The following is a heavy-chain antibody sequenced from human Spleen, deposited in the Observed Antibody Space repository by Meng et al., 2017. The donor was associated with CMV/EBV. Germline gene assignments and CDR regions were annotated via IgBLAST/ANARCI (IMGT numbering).Heavy chain of an antibody. CDR3: ARDTSYYDSSGHLSYYYGMDV. Sequence: ASVKVSCKTSGYTFTSYDINWVRQATGQGLEWMGWMNPNSGSTGYAQKFQGRVTITADESTSTAYMELDSLRSDDTAVYYCARDTSYYDSSGHLSYYYGMDVWGQGTTVTVSS. CDR1: GYTFTSYD. J-gene: IGHJ6*02. CDR2: MNPNSGST. D-gene: IGHD3-22*01. V-gene: IGHV1-8*01.